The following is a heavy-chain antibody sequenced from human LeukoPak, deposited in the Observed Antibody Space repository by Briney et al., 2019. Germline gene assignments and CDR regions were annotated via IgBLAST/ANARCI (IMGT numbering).Heavy chain of an antibody. CDR3: AKFLDSINLGYYYYGMDV. Sequence: GGSLRLSCAASGFTFSSYAMSWVRQAPGKGLEWVSAISGSGGSTYYADSVKGRFTISRDNSKNTLYLQMNSLRAEDTAVYYCAKFLDSINLGYYYYGMDVWGQGTTVTVSS. D-gene: IGHD3-9*01. J-gene: IGHJ6*02. CDR2: ISGSGGST. V-gene: IGHV3-23*01. CDR1: GFTFSSYA.